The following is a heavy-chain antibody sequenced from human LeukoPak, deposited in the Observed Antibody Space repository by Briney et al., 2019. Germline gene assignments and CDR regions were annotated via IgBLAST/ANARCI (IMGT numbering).Heavy chain of an antibody. J-gene: IGHJ6*03. V-gene: IGHV1-24*01. CDR3: ARGRGTSGSNRDFYYYYYMDV. D-gene: IGHD2-15*01. Sequence: GASVKVSCKVSGYTLTELSMHWVRQAPGKGLEWMGGFDPEDGETIYAQKFQGRITLIRDTSAATAYMELSSLRHDDLAVYYCARGRGTSGSNRDFYYYYYMDVWGKGTTVTVSS. CDR1: GYTLTELS. CDR2: FDPEDGET.